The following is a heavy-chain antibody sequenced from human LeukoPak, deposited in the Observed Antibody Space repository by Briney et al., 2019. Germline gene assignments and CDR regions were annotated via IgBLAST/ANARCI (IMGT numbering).Heavy chain of an antibody. CDR3: ARTRIAAAGYYFDY. CDR2: INPNSGGT. J-gene: IGHJ4*02. D-gene: IGHD6-13*01. Sequence: GASVKVPCKASGYTFTGYYMHWVRQAPGQGLEWMGRINPNSGGTNYAQKFQGRVTMTRDTSISTAYMELSRLRSDDTAVYYCARTRIAAAGYYFDYWGQGTLVTVSS. V-gene: IGHV1-2*06. CDR1: GYTFTGYY.